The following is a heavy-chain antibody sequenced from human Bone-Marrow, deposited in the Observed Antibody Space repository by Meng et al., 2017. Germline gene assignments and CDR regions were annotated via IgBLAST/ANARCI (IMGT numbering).Heavy chain of an antibody. Sequence: ASVKVSCKASGYTFTSYDINWVRQATGQGLEWMGWMNPNSGNTGYAQKFQGRVTMTRNTSISTAYMELSSLRSEDTAVYYCARGGFSGSYFGLDYYYYGMDVWGQGTTVT. D-gene: IGHD1-26*01. CDR3: ARGGFSGSYFGLDYYYYGMDV. CDR2: MNPNSGNT. V-gene: IGHV1-8*01. CDR1: GYTFTSYD. J-gene: IGHJ6*02.